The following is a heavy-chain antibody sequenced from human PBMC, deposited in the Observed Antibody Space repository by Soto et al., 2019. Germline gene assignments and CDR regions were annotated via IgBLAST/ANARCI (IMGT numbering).Heavy chain of an antibody. CDR2: ISYDGSNK. V-gene: IGHV3-30*18. CDR3: AKESPPGEVDY. CDR1: GFTFSSYG. J-gene: IGHJ4*02. Sequence: GSLRLSCAASGFTFSSYGMHWVRQAPGKGLEWVAVISYDGSNKYYADSVKGRFTISRDNSKNTLYLQMNSLRAEDTAVYYCAKESPPGEVDYGGQGTLVTVSS. D-gene: IGHD3-10*01.